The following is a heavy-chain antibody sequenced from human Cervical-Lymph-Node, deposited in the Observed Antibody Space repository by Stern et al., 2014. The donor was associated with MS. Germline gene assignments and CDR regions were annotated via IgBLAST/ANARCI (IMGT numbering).Heavy chain of an antibody. V-gene: IGHV3-23*04. D-gene: IGHD4-17*01. CDR3: AKTTVTTRSHYFDY. CDR2: ISGSGGST. J-gene: IGHJ4*02. Sequence: EVHLVESGGGLVKPGGSLRLSCEASGFTFSDYSMNWVRQAPGKGLEWVSAISGSGGSTYYADSVKGRFTISRDNSKNTLYLQMNSLRAEDTAVYYCAKTTVTTRSHYFDYWGQGTLVTVSS. CDR1: GFTFSDYS.